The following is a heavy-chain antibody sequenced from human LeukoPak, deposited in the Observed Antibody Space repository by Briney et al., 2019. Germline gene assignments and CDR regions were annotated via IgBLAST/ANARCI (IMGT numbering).Heavy chain of an antibody. Sequence: GASLKVSCKASGYTFTGNYLHWVRQAPGQGLEWMGWINPNSGDTKYAQKFQGRVAMTRDTSVSTAHMQLSRMRYDDTAVYYCARGGGRTSSAFDPWGQGTLVTVSS. V-gene: IGHV1-2*02. CDR2: INPNSGDT. CDR3: ARGGGRTSSAFDP. D-gene: IGHD2-2*01. J-gene: IGHJ5*02. CDR1: GYTFTGNY.